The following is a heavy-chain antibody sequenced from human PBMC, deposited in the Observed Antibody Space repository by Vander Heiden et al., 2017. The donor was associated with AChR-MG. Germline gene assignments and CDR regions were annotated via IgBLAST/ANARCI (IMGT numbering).Heavy chain of an antibody. CDR1: GYTFTSYG. J-gene: IGHJ6*02. CDR2: ISAYNGNT. D-gene: IGHD6-13*01. CDR3: ARDHFSSSWYDYYYYYGMDV. Sequence: QVQLVQSGAEVKKPGASVKVSCKASGYTFTSYGISWVRQAPGQGLEWMGWISAYNGNTNYAQKLQGRVTMTTDTSTSTAYMELRSLRSDDTAVYYCARDHFSSSWYDYYYYYGMDVWGQGTTVTVSS. V-gene: IGHV1-18*01.